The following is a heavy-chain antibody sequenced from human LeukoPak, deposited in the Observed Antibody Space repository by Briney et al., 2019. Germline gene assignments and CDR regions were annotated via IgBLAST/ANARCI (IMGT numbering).Heavy chain of an antibody. CDR1: GFSMGSYG. CDR3: ARGLGSSWYSPDY. V-gene: IGHV3-21*01. D-gene: IGHD6-13*01. J-gene: IGHJ4*02. Sequence: GRSLRLSCVTSGFSMGSYGMHWLRQAPGKGLEWVSSITGSSSYIYYADLVKGRFTISRDNAKNSLYLQINSLRAEDTAVYYCARGLGSSWYSPDYWGQGTLVTVSS. CDR2: ITGSSSYI.